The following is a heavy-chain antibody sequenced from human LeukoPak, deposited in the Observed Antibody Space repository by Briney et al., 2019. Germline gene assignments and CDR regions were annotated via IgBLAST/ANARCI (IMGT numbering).Heavy chain of an antibody. Sequence: TSETLSLTCTVSGGSISSYYWSWIRQPPGKGLEWIGYIYYSGTTNYNPSLKSRVTISVDTFKNQFSLKLSSVTAADTAVYYCARGVYIAAAQYAYWGQGTLVTVSS. CDR1: GGSISSYY. D-gene: IGHD6-13*01. J-gene: IGHJ4*02. V-gene: IGHV4-59*01. CDR3: ARGVYIAAAQYAY. CDR2: IYYSGTT.